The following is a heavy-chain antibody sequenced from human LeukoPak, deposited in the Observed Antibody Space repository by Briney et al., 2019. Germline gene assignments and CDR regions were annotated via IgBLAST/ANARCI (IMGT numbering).Heavy chain of an antibody. V-gene: IGHV4-39*07. CDR2: INHSGST. D-gene: IGHD3-9*01. J-gene: IGHJ5*02. CDR3: ARRGGTRYFDWLPPANWFDP. Sequence: SETLSLTCTVSGGSISSSSYYWGWIRQPPGKGLEWIGEINHSGSTNYNPSLKSRVTISVDTSKNQFSLKLSSVTAADTAVYYCARRGGTRYFDWLPPANWFDPWGQGTLVTVSS. CDR1: GGSISSSSYY.